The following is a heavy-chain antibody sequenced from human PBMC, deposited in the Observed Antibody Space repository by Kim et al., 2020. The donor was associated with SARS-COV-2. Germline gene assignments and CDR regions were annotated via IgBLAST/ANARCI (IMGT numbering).Heavy chain of an antibody. CDR3: ASTGVGAVGWFDP. Sequence: SETLSLTCSVSGGAIRSYYWTWIRQPPGNSLEWIGYVYHTGSTNYNPSLRGRVTISLDTSKRQFSLTLTSVTAADTAVYYCASTGVGAVGWFDPWGQGTLVSVSS. CDR2: VYHTGST. V-gene: IGHV4-59*01. D-gene: IGHD1-26*01. CDR1: GGAIRSYY. J-gene: IGHJ5*02.